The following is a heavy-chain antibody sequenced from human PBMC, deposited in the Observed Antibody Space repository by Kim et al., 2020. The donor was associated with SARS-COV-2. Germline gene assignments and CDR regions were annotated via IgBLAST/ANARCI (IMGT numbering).Heavy chain of an antibody. V-gene: IGHV3-15*01. J-gene: IGHJ4*02. D-gene: IGHD3-9*01. Sequence: VKGQLTISREYSKNTLYLQMNSLKTEDTAVYYCTTQVLRYFDWLPRSFDYWGQGTLVTVSS. CDR3: TTQVLRYFDWLPRSFDY.